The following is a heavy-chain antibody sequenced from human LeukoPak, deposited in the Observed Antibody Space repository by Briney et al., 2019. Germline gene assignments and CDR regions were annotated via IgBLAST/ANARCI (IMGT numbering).Heavy chain of an antibody. CDR1: GGSIRSYS. V-gene: IGHV4-59*01. CDR3: ARGLVLATDDAFDI. J-gene: IGHJ3*02. D-gene: IGHD5-12*01. CDR2: IWDTEIT. Sequence: SETLSLTCTVSGGSIRSYSWSWLRQPPGKGLEWIGYIWDTEITDYNPSLKSRVTISLDTSKNHFSLKLRSVTAADTALYFCARGLVLATDDAFDIWGQGTLVTVSS.